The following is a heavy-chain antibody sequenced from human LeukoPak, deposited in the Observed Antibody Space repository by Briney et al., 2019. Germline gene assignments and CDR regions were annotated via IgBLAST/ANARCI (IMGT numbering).Heavy chain of an antibody. Sequence: GGALKNSCKGSGYSFSSYRIGWVGQMARESLEWMGIIYPGDSDTRYSPSFQGQVTISADKSISTAYLQWSSLKASDTAMYYCARHFEEYYFDYWGQGTLVTVSS. V-gene: IGHV5-51*01. D-gene: IGHD3-10*01. CDR3: ARHFEEYYFDY. CDR2: IYPGDSDT. J-gene: IGHJ4*02. CDR1: GYSFSSYR.